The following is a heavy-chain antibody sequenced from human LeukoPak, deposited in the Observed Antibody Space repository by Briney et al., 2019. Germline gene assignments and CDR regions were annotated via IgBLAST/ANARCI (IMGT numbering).Heavy chain of an antibody. D-gene: IGHD4-17*01. CDR3: AKARGDYGDYVGYFQH. CDR2: ISGSGGST. CDR1: GFTFSTYA. Sequence: PGGSLTLSCAASGFTFSTYAMSWVRQAPGKGLEWVSAISGSGGSTYYADSVKGRFTISRDNSKNTLYLQMNSLRAEDTAVYYCAKARGDYGDYVGYFQHWGQGTLVTVSS. J-gene: IGHJ1*01. V-gene: IGHV3-23*01.